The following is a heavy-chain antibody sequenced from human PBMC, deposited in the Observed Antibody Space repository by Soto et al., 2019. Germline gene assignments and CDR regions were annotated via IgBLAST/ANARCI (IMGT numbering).Heavy chain of an antibody. J-gene: IGHJ3*02. V-gene: IGHV4-59*01. D-gene: IGHD1-1*01. CDR2: IYYSGST. Sequence: PSETLSLTCTVSGGSISSYYWSWIRQPPGKGLEWIGYIYYSGSTNYNPSLKSRVTISVDTSKNQFSLKLSSVTAADTAVYYCATSTTGNRDDAFDIWGQGTMVTVSS. CDR1: GGSISSYY. CDR3: ATSTTGNRDDAFDI.